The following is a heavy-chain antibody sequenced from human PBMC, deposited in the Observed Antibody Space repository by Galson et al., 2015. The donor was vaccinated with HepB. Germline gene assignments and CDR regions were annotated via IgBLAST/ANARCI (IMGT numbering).Heavy chain of an antibody. Sequence: CAISGDSVSSNSAAWNWNRQSPSRGLEWLGRTYYRSKLYNDYAVSVRSRITINADTSKNQFSLQLNSVTPEDTAVYYCARDNWGKYFDYWGQGTLVTVSS. J-gene: IGHJ4*02. CDR2: TYYRSKLYN. V-gene: IGHV6-1*01. CDR3: ARDNWGKYFDY. CDR1: GDSVSSNSAA. D-gene: IGHD7-27*01.